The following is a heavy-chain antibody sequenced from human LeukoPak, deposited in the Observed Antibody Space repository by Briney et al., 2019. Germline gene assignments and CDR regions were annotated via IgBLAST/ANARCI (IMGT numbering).Heavy chain of an antibody. V-gene: IGHV3-9*01. CDR2: ISWNSGSI. D-gene: IGHD2-15*01. J-gene: IGHJ3*02. Sequence: GGSLRLSCAASGFTFDDYAMHWVRQAPGKGLEWVSGISWNSGSIGYADSVKGRFTISRDNAKNSLYLQMNSLRAEGTALYYCAKDMSGVQTGAFDIWGQGTMVTVSS. CDR1: GFTFDDYA. CDR3: AKDMSGVQTGAFDI.